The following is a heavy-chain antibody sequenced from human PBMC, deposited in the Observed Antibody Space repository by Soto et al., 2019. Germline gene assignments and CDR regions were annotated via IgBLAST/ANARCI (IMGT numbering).Heavy chain of an antibody. CDR3: AKYSTTAASRYFDL. D-gene: IGHD1-1*01. J-gene: IGHJ4*02. CDR1: GFTFRTYA. Sequence: EVHLLESGGGLLQPGGSLRLSCVASGFTFRTYAVAWIRQAPGKGLEWVSVIGADGDGIQYADPVEGRFTISRDNSQSSLYLQMNSLRAEDTAVYYCAKYSTTAASRYFDLWGQGTLFTVAS. V-gene: IGHV3-23*01. CDR2: IGADGDGI.